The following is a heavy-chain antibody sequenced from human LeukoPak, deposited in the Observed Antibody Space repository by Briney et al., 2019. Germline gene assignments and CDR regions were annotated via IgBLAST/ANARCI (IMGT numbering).Heavy chain of an antibody. Sequence: PSETLSLTCAVYGGSFSGYYWSWIRQPPGKGLEWIGEINHSGSTNYNPSLKSRVTISVDTSKNQSSLKLSSVTAADTAVYYCASAFCSSTSCYRSAFDIWGQGTMVAVSS. CDR1: GGSFSGYY. CDR3: ASAFCSSTSCYRSAFDI. CDR2: INHSGST. D-gene: IGHD2-2*01. V-gene: IGHV4-34*01. J-gene: IGHJ3*02.